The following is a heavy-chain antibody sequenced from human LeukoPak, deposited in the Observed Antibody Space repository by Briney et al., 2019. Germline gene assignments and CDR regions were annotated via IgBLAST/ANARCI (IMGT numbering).Heavy chain of an antibody. V-gene: IGHV4-39*01. D-gene: IGHD6-19*01. CDR1: GGSISSNSYY. CDR2: FSYDGSI. J-gene: IGHJ4*02. CDR3: STTTRGWYGVGDH. Sequence: SETLSLTCTVSGGSISSNSYYWGWIRQPPGKGLEWIGGFSYDGSIYDNPSLKSRLTISADTSKNQFSRKVTSVTAADTAVYFCSTTTRGWYGVGDHWGQGALVTVSS.